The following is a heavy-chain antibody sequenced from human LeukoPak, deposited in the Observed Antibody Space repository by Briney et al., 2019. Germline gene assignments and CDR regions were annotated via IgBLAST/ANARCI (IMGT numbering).Heavy chain of an antibody. Sequence: ASVKVSCKASGYTFTSYYMHWVRQAPGQGLEWMGIINPSGGSTSYAQKLQGRVTMTRDMSTSTVYMELSSLRSEDTAVYYCASSGTYYDFWSGYPLDYWGQGTLVTVSS. CDR3: ASSGTYYDFWSGYPLDY. J-gene: IGHJ4*02. CDR1: GYTFTSYY. D-gene: IGHD3-3*01. V-gene: IGHV1-46*01. CDR2: INPSGGST.